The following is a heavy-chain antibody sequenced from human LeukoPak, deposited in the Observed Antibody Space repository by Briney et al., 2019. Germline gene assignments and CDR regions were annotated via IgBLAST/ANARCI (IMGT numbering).Heavy chain of an antibody. V-gene: IGHV1-8*03. CDR1: GYTFTNYD. D-gene: IGHD3-9*01. CDR2: LHPNSGTA. CDR3: ARDSAYYDILTGYFTYNWFDP. Sequence: GASVKVSCKASGYTFTNYDINWVRQATGQGLERMGWLHPNSGTAGYAQNFQGRVTITGDTSMSTAYMELSSLRSEDTAVYYCARDSAYYDILTGYFTYNWFDPWGQGTLVTVSS. J-gene: IGHJ5*02.